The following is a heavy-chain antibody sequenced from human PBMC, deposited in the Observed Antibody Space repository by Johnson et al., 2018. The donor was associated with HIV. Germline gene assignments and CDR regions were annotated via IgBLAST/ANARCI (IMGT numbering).Heavy chain of an antibody. V-gene: IGHV3-30*03. CDR1: GFTFGSYG. CDR2: ISYDGSNK. D-gene: IGHD6-19*01. Sequence: QVQLVESGGGVVQPGRSLRLSCAASGFTFGSYGMHWVRQAPGKGLEWVAVISYDGSNKYSADSVKGRFTISRDDSKNTLYLQMNSRIPEDTAVYYCARVRRSGWYDNDAFDIWGQGTMVTVSS. CDR3: ARVRRSGWYDNDAFDI. J-gene: IGHJ3*02.